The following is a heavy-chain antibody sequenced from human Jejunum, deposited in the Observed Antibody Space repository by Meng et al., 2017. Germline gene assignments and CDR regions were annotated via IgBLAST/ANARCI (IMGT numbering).Heavy chain of an antibody. V-gene: IGHV4-34*01. CDR2: INHNGDT. D-gene: IGHD3-10*01. Sequence: QVQLQQWGAGLLKPAETLSLTCAVYGGSFRAYYWSWIRQRPGKGLEWIGEINHNGDTNYNPSLKSRVTISVDTPKNQFSLRLTSVTAADAAVYYCARYGGSGSYWHFDPWGRGTLVTVSS. CDR1: GGSFRAYY. J-gene: IGHJ2*01. CDR3: ARYGGSGSYWHFDP.